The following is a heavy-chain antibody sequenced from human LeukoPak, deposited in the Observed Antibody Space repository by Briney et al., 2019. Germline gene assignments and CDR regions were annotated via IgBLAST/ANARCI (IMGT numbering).Heavy chain of an antibody. CDR3: LRESGPFGLRCY. J-gene: IGHJ4*02. V-gene: IGHV4/OR15-8*02. CDR1: GGSASVATT. D-gene: IGHD4-17*01. CDR2: ISLAGQT. Sequence: SETPSPTRCVSGGSASVATTGAWVRQPPGQGLEWIGEISLAGQTNYNPSLNGRVTMSLDKSSNQLSLPLTSVTAADTATYYCLRESGPFGLRCYWGQGTLVIVSS.